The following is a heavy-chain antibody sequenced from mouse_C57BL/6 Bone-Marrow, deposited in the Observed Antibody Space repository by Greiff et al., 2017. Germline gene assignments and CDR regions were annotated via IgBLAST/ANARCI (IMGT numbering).Heavy chain of an antibody. D-gene: IGHD2-4*01. J-gene: IGHJ1*03. CDR1: GYTFTDYN. V-gene: IGHV1-18*01. Sequence: VQLQQSGPELVEPGASVKIPCKASGYTFTDYNMDWVKQSHGKSLEWIGDINPNNGGTIYNQKFKGKATLTVDKSSSTAYMELRSLTSEDTAVYYCARRYDYDDWYFDVWGTGTTVTVSS. CDR3: ARRYDYDDWYFDV. CDR2: INPNNGGT.